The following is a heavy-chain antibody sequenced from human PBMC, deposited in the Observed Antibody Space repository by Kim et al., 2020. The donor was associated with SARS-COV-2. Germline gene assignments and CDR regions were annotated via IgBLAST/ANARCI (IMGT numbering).Heavy chain of an antibody. CDR2: ISWNSGSI. Sequence: GGSLRLSCAASGFTFDDYAMHWVRQAPGKGLEWVSGISWNSGSIGYADSVKGRFTISRDNAKNSLYLQMNSLRAEDTALYYCAKDKDYDSSGYFDQWGQGTLVTVSS. CDR3: AKDKDYDSSGYFDQ. V-gene: IGHV3-9*01. CDR1: GFTFDDYA. J-gene: IGHJ4*02. D-gene: IGHD3-22*01.